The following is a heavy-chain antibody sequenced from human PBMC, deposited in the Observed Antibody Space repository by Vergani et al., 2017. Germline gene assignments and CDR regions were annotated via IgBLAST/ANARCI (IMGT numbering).Heavy chain of an antibody. D-gene: IGHD3-22*01. V-gene: IGHV4-59*08. CDR3: ARHPGYYESSGYYSVRSRDAFDI. CDR1: GGSISSYF. Sequence: QVQLQESGPGLVKPSETLSLTCTVSGGSISSYFWSWIRQPPGKGLEWIGYIYYSGSTNYNPSLKSRVTISVDTSKNQFSLKLSSVTAADTAVYYCARHPGYYESSGYYSVRSRDAFDIWGQGTMVTVSS. CDR2: IYYSGST. J-gene: IGHJ3*02.